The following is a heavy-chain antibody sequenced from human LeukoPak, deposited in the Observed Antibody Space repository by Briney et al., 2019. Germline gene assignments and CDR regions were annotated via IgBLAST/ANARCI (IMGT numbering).Heavy chain of an antibody. V-gene: IGHV4-30-4*01. CDR3: ARDPKGVGAKGTFWY. J-gene: IGHJ4*02. D-gene: IGHD1-26*01. Sequence: SETLSLTSTVSGGSISSGDYYWSWIRQPPGKGLEWIGYIYYSGSTYYNPSLKSRVTISVDTSKNQFSLKLSSVTAADTAVYYCARDPKGVGAKGTFWYWGQGTLVTVSS. CDR1: GGSISSGDYY. CDR2: IYYSGST.